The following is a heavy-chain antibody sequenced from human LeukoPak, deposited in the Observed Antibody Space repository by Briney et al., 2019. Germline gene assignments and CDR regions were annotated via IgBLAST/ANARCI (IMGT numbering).Heavy chain of an antibody. D-gene: IGHD5-12*01. CDR3: ARVHRVGAIFDY. Sequence: GGSLRLSCAASGFTFSNYPMHWVRQIPGKGLEWVAVISYDGSDDYYADSVKGRFTISRDNPKNTLYLQMNTLRTEDTAIYYCARVHRVGAIFDYWGQGTLVTVSS. CDR2: ISYDGSDD. V-gene: IGHV3-30-3*01. J-gene: IGHJ4*02. CDR1: GFTFSNYP.